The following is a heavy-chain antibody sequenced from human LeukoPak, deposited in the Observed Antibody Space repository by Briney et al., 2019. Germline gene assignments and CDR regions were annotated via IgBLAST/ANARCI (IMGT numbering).Heavy chain of an antibody. CDR3: ASARTVAGYNDY. CDR1: SGSISSGSYY. V-gene: IGHV4-61*02. Sequence: PSETLSLTCTVSSGSISSGSYYWSWIRQPAGKGLEWIGRIYTSGSTNYNPSLKSRVTISVDTSKNQFSLKLSSVTAADTAVYYCASARTVAGYNDYWGQGTLVTVSS. J-gene: IGHJ4*02. D-gene: IGHD6-19*01. CDR2: IYTSGST.